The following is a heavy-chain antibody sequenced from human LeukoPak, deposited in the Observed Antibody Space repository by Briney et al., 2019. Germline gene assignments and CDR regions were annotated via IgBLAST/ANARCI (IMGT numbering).Heavy chain of an antibody. CDR3: ARAAAAGHFDY. CDR1: GYTFTSYY. Sequence: ASVKVSCKASGYTFTSYYMHWVRQAPGQGLEWMGIINPSGGSTSYAQKLQGRVTMTRDTSTSTVYMELSSLRSEDTAVYYCARAAAAGHFDYWGQGTLVTVSS. V-gene: IGHV1-46*01. D-gene: IGHD6-13*01. CDR2: INPSGGST. J-gene: IGHJ4*02.